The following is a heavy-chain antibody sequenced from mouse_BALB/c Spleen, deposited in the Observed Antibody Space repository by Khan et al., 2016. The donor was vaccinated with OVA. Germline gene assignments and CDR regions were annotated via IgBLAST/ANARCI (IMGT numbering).Heavy chain of an antibody. CDR2: ISDGGSYI. CDR1: GFTFSDYY. CDR3: TRGYYGDPIAY. D-gene: IGHD2-13*01. J-gene: IGHJ3*01. Sequence: EVELVESGGGLVRPGGSLKLSCEASGFTFSDYYMYWVRQTPEKRLEWVATISDGGSYIYYPASVKGRFTISRDDAKNNLYLRMTSLKSEDTAMYYCTRGYYGDPIAYWGQGTLVTVSA. V-gene: IGHV5-4*02.